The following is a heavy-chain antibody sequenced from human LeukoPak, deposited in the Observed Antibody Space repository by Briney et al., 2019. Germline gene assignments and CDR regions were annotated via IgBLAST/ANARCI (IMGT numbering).Heavy chain of an antibody. J-gene: IGHJ4*02. CDR2: ISGSGGST. Sequence: GGSLRLSCAASGFTFSNYAVSWVRQAPGKGLEWVSAISGSGGSTYYADSVKGRFTISRDNSKNTLYLQMNSLRAEDTAVYYCAKDYGDYVPVDYWGQGTLVTVSS. CDR1: GFTFSNYA. V-gene: IGHV3-23*01. D-gene: IGHD4-17*01. CDR3: AKDYGDYVPVDY.